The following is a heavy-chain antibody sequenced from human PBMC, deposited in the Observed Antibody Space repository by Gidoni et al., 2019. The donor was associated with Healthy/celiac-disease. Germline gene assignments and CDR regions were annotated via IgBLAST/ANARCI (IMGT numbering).Heavy chain of an antibody. CDR3: ARRKGGSNAAAFDY. V-gene: IGHV4-61*02. Sequence: QVQLQESGPGLVKPSQTLSLTCTVSGGSISSGSYYWSWIRQPAGKGLEWIGRIYTSGSTNYNPSLKSRVTISVDTSKNQFSLKLSSVTAADTAVYYCARRKGGSNAAAFDYWGQGTLVTVSS. D-gene: IGHD6-13*01. CDR1: GGSISSGSYY. J-gene: IGHJ4*02. CDR2: IYTSGST.